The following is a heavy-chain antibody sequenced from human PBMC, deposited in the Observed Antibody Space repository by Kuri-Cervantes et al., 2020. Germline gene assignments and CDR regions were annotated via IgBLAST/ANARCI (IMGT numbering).Heavy chain of an antibody. CDR2: ISSSGSTI. V-gene: IGHV3-48*03. CDR1: GFTFSSYE. Sequence: LSLTCAASGFTFSSYEMNWVRQAPGKGLEWVSYISSSGSTIYYADSVKGRFTISRDNAKNSLYLQMNSLRAEDTAVYYCARVGGPMVRGVIIFWGQGTLVTVSS. J-gene: IGHJ4*02. CDR3: ARVGGPMVRGVIIF. D-gene: IGHD3-10*01.